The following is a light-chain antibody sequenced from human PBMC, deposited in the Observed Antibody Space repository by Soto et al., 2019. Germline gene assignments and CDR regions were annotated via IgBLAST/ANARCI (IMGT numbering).Light chain of an antibody. Sequence: EVVMSQSPATLSVSAGETVTLSCRASQSVSTKLAWYQQKPGLAPRLLIFGASTRATGVPARFSGSGSGTEFTITISSLQSEDFALYYCQQYNNWPPLTFGGGTKVEIK. CDR2: GAS. V-gene: IGKV3-15*01. CDR3: QQYNNWPPLT. CDR1: QSVSTK. J-gene: IGKJ4*01.